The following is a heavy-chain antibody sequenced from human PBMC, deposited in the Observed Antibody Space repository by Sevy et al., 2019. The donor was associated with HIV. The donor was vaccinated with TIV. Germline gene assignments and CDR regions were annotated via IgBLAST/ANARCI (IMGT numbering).Heavy chain of an antibody. CDR1: GFTFSIYS. J-gene: IGHJ6*02. CDR3: ARPRANYVDHYFFYAMDV. V-gene: IGHV3-30-3*01. CDR2: ISYDGSDK. D-gene: IGHD4-17*01. Sequence: GGSLRLSCAASGFTFSIYSMTWVRQAPGKGLEWVALISYDGSDKYYADSVKGRFTISRDNFKNTLFLQMNSLTTEDTAVYYCARPRANYVDHYFFYAMDVWGQGTTVTVSS.